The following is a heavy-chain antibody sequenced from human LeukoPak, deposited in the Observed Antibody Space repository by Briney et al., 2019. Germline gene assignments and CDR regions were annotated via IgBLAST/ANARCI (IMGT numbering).Heavy chain of an antibody. CDR2: INQDGSAK. CDR3: AREGHRGPGTLDY. Sequence: PGGSLRLSCVASGFTFSSYWMSWVRQAPGKGLEWVANINQDGSAKYYVDSLKGRFTISRDNAKNSLSLQVNSLRAEDTAVYHCAREGHRGPGTLDYWGQGTVVSVSS. CDR1: GFTFSSYW. J-gene: IGHJ4*02. D-gene: IGHD3-10*01. V-gene: IGHV3-7*01.